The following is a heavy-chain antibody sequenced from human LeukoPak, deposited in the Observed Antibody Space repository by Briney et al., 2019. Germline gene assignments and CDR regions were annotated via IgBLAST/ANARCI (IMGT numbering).Heavy chain of an antibody. CDR1: GYTFTSYY. Sequence: ASVKVSCKASGYTFTSYYLHWVRQAPGQGLEWMGIINPSGGSTYYAQKFQGRVTMTRDTSTSTLYMELSSLRSEDTAVYYCARKIAAPKKGCDYWGQGTLVTVSS. D-gene: IGHD6-6*01. J-gene: IGHJ4*02. CDR3: ARKIAAPKKGCDY. CDR2: INPSGGST. V-gene: IGHV1-46*01.